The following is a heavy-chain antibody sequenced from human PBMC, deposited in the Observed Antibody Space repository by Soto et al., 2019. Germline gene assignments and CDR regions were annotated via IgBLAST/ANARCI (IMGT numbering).Heavy chain of an antibody. V-gene: IGHV1-3*01. CDR1: GYTFTSYP. Sequence: ASVKVSCKASGYTFTSYPMHWVRQAPGQRLEWMGRINAGDGNTKYSQKFQGRVTITRDTSASTAYMELSSLRSEDTAVYYCAREQLEDYYFDYWGQGTLVTVSS. CDR2: INAGDGNT. CDR3: AREQLEDYYFDY. J-gene: IGHJ4*02. D-gene: IGHD1-1*01.